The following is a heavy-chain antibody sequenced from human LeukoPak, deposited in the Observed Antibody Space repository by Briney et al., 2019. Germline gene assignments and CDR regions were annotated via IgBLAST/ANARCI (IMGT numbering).Heavy chain of an antibody. CDR1: GGSISSYY. Sequence: SETLSLACTVSGGSISSYYWSWIRQPPGQGLEWLAYIHSSGYTNYNPSLKSRVSISVDTSKNQFSLKVTSVTAADTAVYYCAKRQGPNSGSYDYFDPWGQGTLVTVSS. CDR2: IHSSGYT. D-gene: IGHD1-26*01. V-gene: IGHV4-4*09. J-gene: IGHJ5*02. CDR3: AKRQGPNSGSYDYFDP.